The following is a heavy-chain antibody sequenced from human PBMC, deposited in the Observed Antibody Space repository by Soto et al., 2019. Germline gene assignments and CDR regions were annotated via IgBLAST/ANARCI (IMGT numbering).Heavy chain of an antibody. D-gene: IGHD6-13*01. J-gene: IGHJ4*02. CDR2: IYHSGST. V-gene: IGHV4-4*02. Sequence: PSETMSLTCAVSGGSINSSNGWSWVRQPPGKGLEWIGEIYHSGSTNYNPSLKSRVTISVDKSKNQFSLKLSSVTAADTAVYYCARRSAAGTEDYWGQGTLVTVSS. CDR3: ARRSAAGTEDY. CDR1: GGSINSSNG.